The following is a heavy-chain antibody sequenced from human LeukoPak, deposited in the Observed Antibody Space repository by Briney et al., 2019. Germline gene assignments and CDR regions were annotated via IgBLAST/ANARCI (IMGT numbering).Heavy chain of an antibody. CDR3: ARAISGGSRRSYYFDY. J-gene: IGHJ4*02. V-gene: IGHV3-53*01. Sequence: GGSLRLSCAASGFTVSSNYMSWVRQAPGKGLEWVSVIYSGGSTYYADSVKGRFTISRDNSKNTLYLQMNSLRAEDTAVYYCARAISGGSRRSYYFDYWGQGTLVTVSS. D-gene: IGHD2-15*01. CDR1: GFTVSSNY. CDR2: IYSGGST.